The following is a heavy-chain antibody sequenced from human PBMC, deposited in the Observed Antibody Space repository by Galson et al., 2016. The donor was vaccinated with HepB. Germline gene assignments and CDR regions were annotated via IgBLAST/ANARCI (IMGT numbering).Heavy chain of an antibody. CDR1: GFPFSSYA. V-gene: IGHV3-23*01. J-gene: IGHJ3*02. Sequence: SLRLSCAASGFPFSSYAMTWVRQAPGKGLEWVSAVSGSGFSTYYTDSVKGRFTISRDNSKNTVYLQMSSLRADDTAVYYRTKDTAFDYGDSVKAGAFDIWGQGTLVTVSS. CDR3: TKDTAFDYGDSVKAGAFDI. D-gene: IGHD4-17*01. CDR2: VSGSGFST.